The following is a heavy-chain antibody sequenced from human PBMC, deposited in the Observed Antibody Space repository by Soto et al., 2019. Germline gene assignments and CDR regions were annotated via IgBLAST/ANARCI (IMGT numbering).Heavy chain of an antibody. CDR2: IYYRGNT. Sequence: SETLSLTCSVFVGSISPYYWSWIRQSPGKGLEWIANIYYRGNTNYNPSLESRVTISIDTSKNQFSLKLNSVTAADTAVYYCARDLWGYCGTDCYPLDVWGQGTTVTVSS. CDR3: ARDLWGYCGTDCYPLDV. J-gene: IGHJ6*02. D-gene: IGHD2-21*02. CDR1: VGSISPYY. V-gene: IGHV4-59*01.